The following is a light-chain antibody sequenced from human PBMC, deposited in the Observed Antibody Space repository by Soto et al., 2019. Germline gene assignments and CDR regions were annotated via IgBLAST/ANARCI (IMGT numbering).Light chain of an antibody. V-gene: IGLV2-23*01. CDR1: SSDVGSYNL. CDR3: YSYAGGNLYV. Sequence: QSALAQPASVSASPGQSITIPCTGTSSDVGSYNLVSWFQQHPGKVPKLLIYEGTKRPSGLSDRFSGSKSGTTASLTISGLQAEDEAHYYCYSYAGGNLYVFGTGTKVTVL. J-gene: IGLJ1*01. CDR2: EGT.